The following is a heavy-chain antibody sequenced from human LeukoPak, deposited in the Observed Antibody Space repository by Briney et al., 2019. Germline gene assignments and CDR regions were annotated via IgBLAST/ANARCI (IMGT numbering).Heavy chain of an antibody. J-gene: IGHJ3*02. CDR1: GYTFTSFN. CDR3: ARYCSSTSCYWVGSGSAFDI. Sequence: ASVKVSCKASGYTFTSFNINWGRHATGQGLECMGCMKRNSGNTGYAQKFQGRVTMTRNTSISTAYMELSSLRSEATAVHYCARYCSSTSCYWVGSGSAFDIWGQGTMVTVSS. D-gene: IGHD2-2*01. V-gene: IGHV1-8*01. CDR2: MKRNSGNT.